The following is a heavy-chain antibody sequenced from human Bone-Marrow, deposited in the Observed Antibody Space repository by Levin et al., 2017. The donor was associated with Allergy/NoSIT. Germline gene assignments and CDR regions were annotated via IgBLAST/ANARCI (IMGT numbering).Heavy chain of an antibody. CDR1: GGTFRNSA. CDR2: TIPSLGAA. CDR3: ARGVLGVPGAYDY. D-gene: IGHD2-8*02. Sequence: ASVKVSCKAFGGTFRNSAFTWVRQAPGQGLEWMGVTIPSLGAANYAQRFQGRVTITADESTSTVYMELSSLISEDTAVYFCARGVLGVPGAYDYWGQGTQVTVSS. J-gene: IGHJ4*02. V-gene: IGHV1-69*13.